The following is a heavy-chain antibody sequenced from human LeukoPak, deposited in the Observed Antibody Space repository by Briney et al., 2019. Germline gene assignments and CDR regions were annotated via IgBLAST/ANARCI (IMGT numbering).Heavy chain of an antibody. CDR3: ARHDSSGPYNAFDI. CDR1: GYAINIDYS. D-gene: IGHD3-22*01. J-gene: IGHJ3*02. CDR2: IYYGGNT. Sequence: SETLSLTCSVSGYAINIDYSWGWIRQPPGKGLEWIGSIYYGGNTYYNPSLKSRVTMSVDTSKNQFSLKLSSVTAADTAVYYCARHDSSGPYNAFDIWGQGTMVTVSS. V-gene: IGHV4-38-2*01.